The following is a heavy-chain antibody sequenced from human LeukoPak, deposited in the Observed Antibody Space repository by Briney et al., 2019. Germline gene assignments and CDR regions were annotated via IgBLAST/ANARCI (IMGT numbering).Heavy chain of an antibody. V-gene: IGHV4-34*01. J-gene: IGHJ4*02. CDR1: GGSFSGYY. CDR2: INHSGST. Sequence: SETLSLTCAVHGGSFSGYYWSWIRQPPGKGLEWIGEINHSGSTNYNPSLKSRVTISVDTSKNQFSLKLSSVTAADTAVYYCARGRDYDSSGYYYGFDYWGQGTLVTVSS. CDR3: ARGRDYDSSGYYYGFDY. D-gene: IGHD3-22*01.